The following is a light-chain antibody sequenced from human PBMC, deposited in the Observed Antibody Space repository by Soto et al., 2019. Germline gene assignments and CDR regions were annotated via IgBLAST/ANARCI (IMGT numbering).Light chain of an antibody. CDR3: QSYDSSLSGPVV. Sequence: QPVLTQPPSVSGAPGQRVTISCTGSSSNIGAGYDVHWYQQLPGTAPKLHIYGNSNRPSGVPDRFSGSKSGTSASLAITGLQAEDEADYYCQSYDSSLSGPVVFGGGTKLTVL. CDR2: GNS. V-gene: IGLV1-40*01. CDR1: SSNIGAGYD. J-gene: IGLJ2*01.